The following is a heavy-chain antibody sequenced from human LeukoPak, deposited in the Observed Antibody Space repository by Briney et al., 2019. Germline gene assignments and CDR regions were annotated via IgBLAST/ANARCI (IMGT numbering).Heavy chain of an antibody. J-gene: IGHJ4*02. CDR3: ARDPGYYDSSGSFDY. V-gene: IGHV3-48*01. CDR1: GFTFSSYS. CDR2: ISSSSSTI. D-gene: IGHD3-22*01. Sequence: PGGSLRLSCAASGFTFSSYSMNWVRQAPGKGLEWVSYISSSSSTIYYADSVKGRFTISRDNAKNSLYLQINSLRAEDTAVYYCARDPGYYDSSGSFDYWGQGTLVTVSS.